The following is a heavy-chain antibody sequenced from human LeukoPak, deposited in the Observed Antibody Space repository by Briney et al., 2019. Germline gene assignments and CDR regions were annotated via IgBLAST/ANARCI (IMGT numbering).Heavy chain of an antibody. V-gene: IGHV1-18*01. J-gene: IGHJ4*02. CDR2: ISAYNGNT. CDR1: GYTFSGQY. CDR3: ARVGDSSGH. D-gene: IGHD3-22*01. Sequence: ASVKVSCKASGYTFSGQYMHWIRQAPGQGLEWMGWISAYNGNTNYAQKLQGRVTMTTDTSTSTAYMELRSLRSDDTAVYYCARVGDSSGHWGQGTLVTVSS.